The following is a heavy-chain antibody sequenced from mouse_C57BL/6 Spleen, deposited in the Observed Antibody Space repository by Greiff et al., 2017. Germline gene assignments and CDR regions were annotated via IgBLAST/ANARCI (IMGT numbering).Heavy chain of an antibody. CDR3: ARQDYYGSRPFDY. D-gene: IGHD1-1*01. CDR1: GFTFSDYY. J-gene: IGHJ2*01. V-gene: IGHV5-12*01. CDR2: ISNGGGST. Sequence: EVKLVESGGGLVQPGGSLKLSCAASGFTFSDYYMYWVRQTPEKRLEWVAYISNGGGSTYYPDTVKGRFTISRDNAKNTLYLQMSRLKSEDTAMYYCARQDYYGSRPFDYWGQGTTLTVSS.